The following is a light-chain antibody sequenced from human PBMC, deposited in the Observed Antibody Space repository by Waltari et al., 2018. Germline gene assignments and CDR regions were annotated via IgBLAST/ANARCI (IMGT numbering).Light chain of an antibody. Sequence: IVLTQSPDFQSVTPKEKVTITCRASQSIGGSFHWYQQKPDQSPRLLVKYASQSISGVPSRFSGSGYGTDFTLTINSLETEDAATYYCHQSNILPRTFGRGTKLEIK. CDR1: QSIGGS. V-gene: IGKV6-21*02. CDR2: YAS. CDR3: HQSNILPRT. J-gene: IGKJ2*01.